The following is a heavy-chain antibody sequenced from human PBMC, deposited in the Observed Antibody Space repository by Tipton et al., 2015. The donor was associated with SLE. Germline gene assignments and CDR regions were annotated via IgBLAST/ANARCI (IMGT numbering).Heavy chain of an antibody. CDR3: ARDPVDTVIGEAFDI. V-gene: IGHV4-34*01. J-gene: IGHJ3*02. CDR2: INNSGGT. D-gene: IGHD5-18*01. Sequence: TLSLTCAVYGGSFSGYYWIWLRQATGKGLEWIGEINNSGGTNYNPSLKSRVTISADKSKNQFSLRLTSVTAADTAVYYCARDPVDTVIGEAFDIWGQGTKVTVSS. CDR1: GGSFSGYY.